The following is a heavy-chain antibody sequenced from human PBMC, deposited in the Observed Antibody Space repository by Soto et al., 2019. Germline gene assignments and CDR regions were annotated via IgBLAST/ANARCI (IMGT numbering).Heavy chain of an antibody. CDR1: GDTFSFYT. V-gene: IGHV1-69*02. J-gene: IGHJ4*02. CDR3: ATSYGSGYRAFDS. Sequence: QVQLVQSGAEVKKPGSSVKVSCKASGDTFSFYTINWVRQAPGLGLEWVGRINPILSMSNYAQKFQGRVTMTADTSTTTAYMELRSLRSEDTAMYFCATSYGSGYRAFDSWGQGALVTVSS. CDR2: INPILSMS. D-gene: IGHD3-10*01.